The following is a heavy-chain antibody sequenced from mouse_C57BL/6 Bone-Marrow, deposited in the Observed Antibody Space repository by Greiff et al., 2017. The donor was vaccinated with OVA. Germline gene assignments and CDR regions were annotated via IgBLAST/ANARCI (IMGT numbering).Heavy chain of an antibody. V-gene: IGHV5-9-1*02. Sequence: DVHLVESGEGLVKPGGSLKLSCAASGFTFSSYAMSWVRQTPEKRLEWVAYISSGGDYIYYADTVKGRFTISRDNARNTLYLQMSSLKSEDTAMYYCTREGDGYLFAYWGQGTLVTVSA. CDR3: TREGDGYLFAY. CDR2: ISSGGDYI. D-gene: IGHD2-3*01. J-gene: IGHJ3*01. CDR1: GFTFSSYA.